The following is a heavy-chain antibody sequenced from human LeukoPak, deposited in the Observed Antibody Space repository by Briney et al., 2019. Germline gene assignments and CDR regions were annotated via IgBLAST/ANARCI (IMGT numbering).Heavy chain of an antibody. CDR2: ISYDGSNK. Sequence: GGSLRLSCAASGFTFSSYGMHWVRQAPGKGLEWVAVISYDGSNKYYADSVKGRFTISRDNSKNTLYLQMNSLRAEDTAVYYCAKGPTYYYDSSGYSPNWFDPWGQGTLVTVSS. CDR1: GFTFSSYG. CDR3: AKGPTYYYDSSGYSPNWFDP. D-gene: IGHD3-22*01. V-gene: IGHV3-30*18. J-gene: IGHJ5*02.